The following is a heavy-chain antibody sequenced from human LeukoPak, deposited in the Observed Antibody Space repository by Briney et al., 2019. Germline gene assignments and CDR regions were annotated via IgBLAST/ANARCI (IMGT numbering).Heavy chain of an antibody. Sequence: GASVKVSCKASGGTFSSYAISWVRQAPGQGLEWMGGIIPIFGTANYAQKFQGRVTITADESTSTAYMELSSLRSEGTAVYYCASHTTVTMEYNWFDPWGQGTLVTVSS. J-gene: IGHJ5*02. D-gene: IGHD4-17*01. V-gene: IGHV1-69*13. CDR3: ASHTTVTMEYNWFDP. CDR1: GGTFSSYA. CDR2: IIPIFGTA.